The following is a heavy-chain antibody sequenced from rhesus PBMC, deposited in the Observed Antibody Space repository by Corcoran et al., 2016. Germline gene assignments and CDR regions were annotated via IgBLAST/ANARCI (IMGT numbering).Heavy chain of an antibody. CDR1: GYSFTSYW. Sequence: EVQLVQSGAEVKRPGESLKISCKTSGYSFTSYWISWVRQMPGKGLEWMGAIYPSDSDTSYSPSCQGQVTISADKSISTAYLQGSSLKASDSATYYCAKDHWNRFEVWGPGVLVTVSS. J-gene: IGHJ5-1*01. D-gene: IGHD1-26*01. V-gene: IGHV5-2*01. CDR2: IYPSDSDT. CDR3: AKDHWNRFEV.